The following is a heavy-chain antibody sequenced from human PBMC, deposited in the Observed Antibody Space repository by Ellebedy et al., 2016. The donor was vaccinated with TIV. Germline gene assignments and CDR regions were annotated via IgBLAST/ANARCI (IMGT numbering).Heavy chain of an antibody. D-gene: IGHD3-10*01. Sequence: GESLKISCAASGFTFSSYGMHWVRQAPGKGLEWVAFIYDASKKNYADSVKGRFTISRDNSKNSMYLQMNSLRPEDTAVYYCAKKGAYGGVRARDDAFDIWGQGTMVTVSS. J-gene: IGHJ3*02. CDR3: AKKGAYGGVRARDDAFDI. CDR2: IYDASKK. CDR1: GFTFSSYG. V-gene: IGHV3-30*02.